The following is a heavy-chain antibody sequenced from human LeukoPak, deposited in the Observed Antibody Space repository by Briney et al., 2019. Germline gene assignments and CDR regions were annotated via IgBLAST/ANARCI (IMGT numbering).Heavy chain of an antibody. CDR3: ARESKEANGC. J-gene: IGHJ4*02. V-gene: IGHV3-48*03. CDR2: SSSNGRTI. CDR1: GFTFSSYE. D-gene: IGHD4/OR15-4a*01. Sequence: PGGSLRLTCAASGFTFSSYEMNWVRQAQGKGREWDSYSSSNGRTIYYADSVKGRFTISRDHAKNSLYLQMNSLRAEDTAVYYCARESKEANGCRGQGALVTVSS.